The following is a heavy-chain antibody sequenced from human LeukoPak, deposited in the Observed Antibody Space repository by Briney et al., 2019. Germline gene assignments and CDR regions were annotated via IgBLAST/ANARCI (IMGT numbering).Heavy chain of an antibody. V-gene: IGHV3-7*01. D-gene: IGHD3-10*01. CDR1: GFTFSSYW. CDR2: IKQDGSEK. Sequence: GGSLRLSCAASGFTFSSYWMTWVRQAPGKGLEWVANIKQDGSEKYYVDSVKGRFTISRDNAKNSLYLQMNSLRAEDTAVYHCARGSSMVRGVNKKTTPGARSLKNGAFDIWGQGTMVTVSS. CDR3: ARGSSMVRGVNKKTTPGARSLKNGAFDI. J-gene: IGHJ3*02.